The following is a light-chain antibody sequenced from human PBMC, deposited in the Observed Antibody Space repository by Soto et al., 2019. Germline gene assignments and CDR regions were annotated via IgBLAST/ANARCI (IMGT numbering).Light chain of an antibody. V-gene: IGKV3-15*01. CDR1: QSIASN. CDR3: QQYNNDWPT. Sequence: IVMTQSPATLSVSPGARATLSCRASQSIASNLAWYQQKPGQAPRLLIYGASTRATTIPARFSGSGSGTEFTLTISSLQSEDFAVYYCQQYNNDWPTFGQGTKGEIK. CDR2: GAS. J-gene: IGKJ1*01.